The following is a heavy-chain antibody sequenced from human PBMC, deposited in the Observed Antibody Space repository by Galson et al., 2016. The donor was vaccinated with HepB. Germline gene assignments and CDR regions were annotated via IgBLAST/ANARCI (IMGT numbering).Heavy chain of an antibody. Sequence: SLRLSCAASGFTFENYGMHWVRQAPGKGLEWVTVISYDGSDTYYADSVKGRFTVSRDNSKNTLYLQMNSLRPDDSAVYYCAKDRSFANFYGSGTYYKEWGQGTLVTGSS. D-gene: IGHD3-10*01. CDR1: GFTFENYG. J-gene: IGHJ4*02. CDR3: AKDRSFANFYGSGTYYKE. CDR2: ISYDGSDT. V-gene: IGHV3-30*18.